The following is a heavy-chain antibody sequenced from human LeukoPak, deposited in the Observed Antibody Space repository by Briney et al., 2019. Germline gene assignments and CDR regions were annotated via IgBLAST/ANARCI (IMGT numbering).Heavy chain of an antibody. Sequence: ASVKVSCKASGYTFTGYYMHWVRQAPGQGLEWMGWINPNSGGTNYAQKFQGRVTMTRDTSISTAYMELSRLRSDDTAVYYCARDYTMVRGAIDYWGQGTLVTVSS. D-gene: IGHD3-10*01. J-gene: IGHJ4*02. CDR1: GYTFTGYY. V-gene: IGHV1-2*02. CDR2: INPNSGGT. CDR3: ARDYTMVRGAIDY.